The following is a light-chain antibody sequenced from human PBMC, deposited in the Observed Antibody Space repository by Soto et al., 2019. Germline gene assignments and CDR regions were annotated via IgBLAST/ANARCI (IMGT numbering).Light chain of an antibody. CDR2: WAS. J-gene: IGKJ2*01. Sequence: DIVMTQSPDSLAMSLGERATINCKSSQSVLLSSNNKNYLAWYQQKPGQPPKLLIYWASARESGVPDRFSGSGSGTDFTLTSSSLQAEDVAVYSCQQYYSVPYTFGQGTKVEI. CDR1: QSVLLSSNNKNY. CDR3: QQYYSVPYT. V-gene: IGKV4-1*01.